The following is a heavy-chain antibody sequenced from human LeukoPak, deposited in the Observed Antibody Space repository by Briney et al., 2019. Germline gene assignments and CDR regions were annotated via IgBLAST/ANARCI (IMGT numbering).Heavy chain of an antibody. CDR2: IKQDGSEQ. CDR1: GFTLSSYW. V-gene: IGHV3-7*01. J-gene: IGHJ4*02. D-gene: IGHD6-13*01. CDR3: ARARPIAAADY. Sequence: GGSLRLSCAASGFTLSSYWMSWVRQAPGKGLEWVANIKQDGSEQYYVDPVKGRFTISRDNAKNSLYLQMNSLRAEDTAVYYCARARPIAAADYGGQGTLVTVSS.